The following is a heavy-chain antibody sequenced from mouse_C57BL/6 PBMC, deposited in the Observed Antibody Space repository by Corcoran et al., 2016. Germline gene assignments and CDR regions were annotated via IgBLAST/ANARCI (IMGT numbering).Heavy chain of an antibody. Sequence: QVQLQQSGPELVKPGASVKISCKASGYTFTDYYINWVKQRPGQGLEWIGWIFPGSGSTYYNEKFKGKATFTVTKASSTADMLLSSLTSEDPAVYFCARRGIATVVAPGYFDVWGTGTTVTVSS. CDR1: GYTFTDYY. CDR3: ARRGIATVVAPGYFDV. J-gene: IGHJ1*03. V-gene: IGHV1-75*01. D-gene: IGHD1-1*01. CDR2: IFPGSGST.